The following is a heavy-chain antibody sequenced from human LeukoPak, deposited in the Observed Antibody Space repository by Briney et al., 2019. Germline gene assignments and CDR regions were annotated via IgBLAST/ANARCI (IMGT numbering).Heavy chain of an antibody. CDR3: AAVESQGDPNY. J-gene: IGHJ4*02. CDR2: IVVGSGNT. CDR1: GFTFTSSA. V-gene: IGHV1-58*02. D-gene: IGHD2-21*02. Sequence: GASVKVSCKASGFTFTSSAMQWVRQARGQRLEWIGWIVVGSGNTNYAQKFQERVTITRDMYTSTAYMELSSLRSEDTAVCYCAAVESQGDPNYWGQGTLVTVSS.